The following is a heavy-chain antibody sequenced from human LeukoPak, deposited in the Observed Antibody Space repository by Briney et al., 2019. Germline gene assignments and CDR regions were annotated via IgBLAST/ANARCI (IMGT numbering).Heavy chain of an antibody. J-gene: IGHJ4*02. V-gene: IGHV3-74*01. Sequence: PGGSLRLSCAASGFTFSSYWMHWVRQAPGKGLVWVSRFNSDGSSTSYADSVKGRFTISRDNAKNTLYLQMNSLRAEDTAVYYCARAQRRDCSGGNCFSYHFDYWGQGSLVTVSS. CDR3: ARAQRRDCSGGNCFSYHFDY. CDR2: FNSDGSST. CDR1: GFTFSSYW. D-gene: IGHD2-15*01.